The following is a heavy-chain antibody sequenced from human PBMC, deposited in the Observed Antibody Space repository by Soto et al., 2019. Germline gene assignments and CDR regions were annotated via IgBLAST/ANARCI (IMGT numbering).Heavy chain of an antibody. Sequence: QVQLQESGPGLVKPSQTLSLTCTVSGGSISSGDYYWSWIRQPPGKGLEWIGYIYYSGSTYYNPSLKSRVTISVDTSKSQFSLKLSSVTAADTAVYYCARGGTYGDTSKGPWGQGTLVTVSS. J-gene: IGHJ5*02. V-gene: IGHV4-30-4*01. CDR1: GGSISSGDYY. D-gene: IGHD4-17*01. CDR3: ARGGTYGDTSKGP. CDR2: IYYSGST.